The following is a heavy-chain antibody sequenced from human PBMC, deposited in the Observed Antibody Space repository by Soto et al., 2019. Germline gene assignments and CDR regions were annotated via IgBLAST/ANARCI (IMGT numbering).Heavy chain of an antibody. Sequence: QLQLQESGPGLVKPSETLSLTCTVSGGSISSSSYYWGWIRQPPGKGLEWIGSIYYSGSTYYKPSLKIRVTISVDTSNNHFSLKLSSVTAEDTAVYYWGGGVAARPFDYWGQGTLVTVSS. CDR2: IYYSGST. CDR1: GGSISSSSYY. CDR3: GGGVAARPFDY. J-gene: IGHJ4*02. V-gene: IGHV4-39*01. D-gene: IGHD6-6*01.